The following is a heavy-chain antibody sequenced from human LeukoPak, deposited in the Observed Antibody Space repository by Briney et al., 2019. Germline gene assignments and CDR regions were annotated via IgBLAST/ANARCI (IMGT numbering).Heavy chain of an antibody. CDR2: INHSGST. Sequence: SETLSLTCAVYGGSFSGYYWSWIRQPPGKGLEWIGEINHSGSTNYNPSLKSRVTISVDTSKYQFSLKLSSVTAADTAVYYCARGQIDSSGYYYFDYWGQGTLVTVSS. D-gene: IGHD3-22*01. CDR1: GGSFSGYY. J-gene: IGHJ4*02. CDR3: ARGQIDSSGYYYFDY. V-gene: IGHV4-34*01.